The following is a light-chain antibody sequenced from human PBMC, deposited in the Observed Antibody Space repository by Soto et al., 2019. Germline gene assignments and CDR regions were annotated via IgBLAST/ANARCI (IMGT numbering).Light chain of an antibody. J-gene: IGKJ1*01. CDR3: PQDNNYLTWT. V-gene: IGKV1-5*01. CDR1: QSVSMW. Sequence: DTQMTQSPSTLSASVGDTVTITCRASQSVSMWLAWFQQKPGKAPRLLIYGASNLESGVPSRFSGSGSGTQFTLTISRLQPEDAATYYCPQDNNYLTWTFGQGTKVEIK. CDR2: GAS.